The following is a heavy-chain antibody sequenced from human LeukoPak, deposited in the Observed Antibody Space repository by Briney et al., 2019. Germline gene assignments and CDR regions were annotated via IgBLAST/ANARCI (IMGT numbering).Heavy chain of an antibody. V-gene: IGHV3-48*03. Sequence: PGGSLRLTCAASGFTFSSYEMNWVRQAPGKGLEWVSYISSSGSTIYYADSVKGRLTISRENAKDSLYLQMNSLRAEDTAVYYCARDADYYDSSGYYRFDYWGQGTLVTVSS. CDR3: ARDADYYDSSGYYRFDY. CDR2: ISSSGSTI. J-gene: IGHJ4*02. CDR1: GFTFSSYE. D-gene: IGHD3-22*01.